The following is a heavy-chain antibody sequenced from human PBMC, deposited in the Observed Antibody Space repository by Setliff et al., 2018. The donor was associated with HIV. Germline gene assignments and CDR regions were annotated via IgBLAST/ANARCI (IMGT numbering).Heavy chain of an antibody. Sequence: ASVKVSCKASGYNFINYGISWVRQAPGQGLEWMGWISAYNGNTNYAPRLLGRVTMTTDTSTSTAYMEVRSLSSDDTAVYYCARARLQGIVTAVGPRDNCLDPWGQGTRVTVS. CDR2: ISAYNGNT. V-gene: IGHV1-18*04. CDR3: ARARLQGIVTAVGPRDNCLDP. CDR1: GYNFINYG. J-gene: IGHJ5*02. D-gene: IGHD3-9*01.